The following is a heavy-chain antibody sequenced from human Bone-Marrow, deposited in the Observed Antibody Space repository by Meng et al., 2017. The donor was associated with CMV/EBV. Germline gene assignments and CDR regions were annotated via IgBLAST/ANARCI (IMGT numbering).Heavy chain of an antibody. V-gene: IGHV3-7*03. CDR3: AKDIGYCSSTSCPYYGMDV. CDR1: GFTFRSYW. D-gene: IGHD2-2*01. CDR2: IKQDGSEK. Sequence: GESLKISCAASGFTFRSYWMSWVRQAPGKGPEWVASIKQDGSEKYSVDSVKGRFTISRDNAKNSLYLQMNSLRAEDTALYYCAKDIGYCSSTSCPYYGMDVWGQGTTVTVSS. J-gene: IGHJ6*02.